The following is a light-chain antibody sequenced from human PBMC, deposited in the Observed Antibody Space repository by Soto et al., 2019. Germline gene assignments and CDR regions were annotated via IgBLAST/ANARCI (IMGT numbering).Light chain of an antibody. CDR3: QQSYSSPPA. J-gene: IGKJ1*01. CDR1: QSISNH. Sequence: DIQMTQCPSSLSASVEYRVIITLRASQSISNHLNWYQQKPGKAPKLLIFAASSLQSGVPSRFSASRSGPDFTLTISSLQHEDFATYYCQQSYSSPPAFGQGTKADIK. V-gene: IGKV1-39*01. CDR2: AAS.